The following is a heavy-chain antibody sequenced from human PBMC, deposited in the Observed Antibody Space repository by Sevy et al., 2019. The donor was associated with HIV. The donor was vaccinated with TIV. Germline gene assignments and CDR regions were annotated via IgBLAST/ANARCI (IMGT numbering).Heavy chain of an antibody. Sequence: GGSLRLSCAASGFTFDDYAMHWVRQAPGKGLEWVSGISWNSGSIGYADSVKGRFTISRDNAKNSLYLQMNSLRAEDTALYYCAKDEGYSSARIDYWGQGTLVTVSS. V-gene: IGHV3-9*01. CDR1: GFTFDDYA. D-gene: IGHD6-25*01. CDR2: ISWNSGSI. CDR3: AKDEGYSSARIDY. J-gene: IGHJ4*02.